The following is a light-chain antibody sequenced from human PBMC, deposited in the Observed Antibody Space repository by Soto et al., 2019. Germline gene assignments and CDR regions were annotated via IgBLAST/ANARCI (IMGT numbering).Light chain of an antibody. Sequence: DIRMTQSPSSLSASVGDRVTITCRASQNINNFLNWYQQKPGKAPRLLIYAASSLQSGVPSRFTGRGSGPDFTLTITVLQREDFALYYCQQSDDTVTFGPGNKVEIE. CDR1: QNINNF. J-gene: IGKJ3*01. V-gene: IGKV1-39*01. CDR3: QQSDDTVT. CDR2: AAS.